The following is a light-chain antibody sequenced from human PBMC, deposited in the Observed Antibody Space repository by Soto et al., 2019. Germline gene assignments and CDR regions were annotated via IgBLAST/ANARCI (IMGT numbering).Light chain of an antibody. CDR1: TSNIGSNY. Sequence: QSVLTQPPSASGTPGQGVTISCSGSTSNIGSNYVYWYQQLPGTAPKLLIYRNNQRPSGVPDRFSGSKSGNTASLTISGLQAEDEADYYCCSYAGRYTYVFGPGTKVTVL. V-gene: IGLV1-47*01. CDR3: CSYAGRYTYV. J-gene: IGLJ1*01. CDR2: RNN.